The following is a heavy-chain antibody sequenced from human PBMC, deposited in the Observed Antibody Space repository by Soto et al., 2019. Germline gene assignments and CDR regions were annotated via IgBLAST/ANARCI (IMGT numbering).Heavy chain of an antibody. CDR1: GYTFTSYD. J-gene: IGHJ6*03. CDR2: MNPNSGNT. V-gene: IGHV1-8*01. Sequence: ASVKVSCKASGYTFTSYDINWVRQATGQGLEWMGWMNPNSGNTGYAQKFQGRVTMTRNTSISTAYMELSSLRSEDTAVYHCARGVNGYSYGYNYYYYMDVWGKGTTVTVSS. CDR3: ARGVNGYSYGYNYYYYMDV. D-gene: IGHD5-18*01.